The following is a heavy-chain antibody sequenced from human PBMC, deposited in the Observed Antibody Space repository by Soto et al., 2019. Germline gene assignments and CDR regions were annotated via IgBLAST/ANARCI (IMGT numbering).Heavy chain of an antibody. CDR1: GGSIISTNYY. J-gene: IGHJ4*02. V-gene: IGHV4-39*01. Sequence: QLQLQESGPGLVKPSETLSLTCTVSGGSIISTNYYWGWIRQTPGKGLEWIGSFYHRGTTYYSPSLTIRVTISVDTSTNQFSLKLTSLTAADTAVYYCVRQPTLGYCSGFSCFPSDFWGQGTLVTVSS. CDR2: FYHRGTT. D-gene: IGHD2-15*01. CDR3: VRQPTLGYCSGFSCFPSDF.